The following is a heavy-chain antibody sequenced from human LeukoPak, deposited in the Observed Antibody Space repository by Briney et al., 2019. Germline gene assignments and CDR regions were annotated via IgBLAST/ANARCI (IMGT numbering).Heavy chain of an antibody. J-gene: IGHJ4*02. CDR3: ARSYYYDSSGYYDFDY. V-gene: IGHV3-48*01. CDR2: ISSSSSPI. Sequence: GGSLRLSCAASGFTFSSYSMNWVRQAPGKGLEGVSYISSSSSPIYYADSVKGRFTISRDNAKNSLYLQMNSLRAEDTAVYYCARSYYYDSSGYYDFDYWGQGTLVTVSS. D-gene: IGHD3-22*01. CDR1: GFTFSSYS.